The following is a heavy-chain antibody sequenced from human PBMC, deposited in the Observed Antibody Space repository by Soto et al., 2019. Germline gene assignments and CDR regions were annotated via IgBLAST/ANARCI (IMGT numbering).Heavy chain of an antibody. CDR1: GFTFSSYG. CDR2: ISGSGGSI. J-gene: IGHJ4*02. D-gene: IGHD2-15*01. V-gene: IGHV3-23*01. CDR3: AKAGGDCSGGSCYSGQGDY. Sequence: EVQLLESGGGLVQPGGSLRLSCAASGFTFSSYGMTWVRQAPGKGPEWVSGISGSGGSIYYADSVKGRFTISRDNSKNTLYLQMNSLRAEDTAVYFCAKAGGDCSGGSCYSGQGDYWGQGTLVTVSS.